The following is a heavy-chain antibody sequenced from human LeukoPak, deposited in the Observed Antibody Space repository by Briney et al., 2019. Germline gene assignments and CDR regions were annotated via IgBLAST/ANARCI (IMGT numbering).Heavy chain of an antibody. J-gene: IGHJ2*01. CDR1: GASISSYY. CDR2: IYYSGST. Sequence: PSETLSLTCTVSGASISSYYWSWIRQPPGKGLEWIGYIYYSGSTNYSPSLQSRVTISVDTSRNQFSLKLTSVTAADTAVYYCARDGTSGYFPWYFDLWGRGTLVTVSS. V-gene: IGHV4-59*01. CDR3: ARDGTSGYFPWYFDL. D-gene: IGHD3-22*01.